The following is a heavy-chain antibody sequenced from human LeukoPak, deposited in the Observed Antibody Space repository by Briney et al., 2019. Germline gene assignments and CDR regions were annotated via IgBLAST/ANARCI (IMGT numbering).Heavy chain of an antibody. CDR3: ARDNRLAVTYYRGVGYYGMDV. Sequence: GASVKVSCKASGYTFTGYYMHWVRQAPGQGLEWMGWINPNSGGTNYAQKFQGRVTMTRDTSISTAYMELSRLRSDDTAVYYCARDNRLAVTYYRGVGYYGMDVWGQGTTVTVSS. CDR1: GYTFTGYY. J-gene: IGHJ6*02. D-gene: IGHD4-17*01. CDR2: INPNSGGT. V-gene: IGHV1-2*02.